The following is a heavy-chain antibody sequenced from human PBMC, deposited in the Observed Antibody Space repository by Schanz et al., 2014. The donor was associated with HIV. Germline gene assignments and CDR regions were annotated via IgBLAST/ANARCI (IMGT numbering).Heavy chain of an antibody. CDR3: ARGPMYAY. D-gene: IGHD2-8*01. CDR2: ISYDGNNE. V-gene: IGHV3-30-3*01. Sequence: VQLVESGGGVVQPGRSLRLSCAASGFTFSSYAMHWVRQAPGKGLEWVAFISYDGNNEYYAASVKGRFTISRDNSKNTVYLQMNSLRAGDTAMYYCARGPMYAYWGQGNLVTVSS. J-gene: IGHJ4*02. CDR1: GFTFSSYA.